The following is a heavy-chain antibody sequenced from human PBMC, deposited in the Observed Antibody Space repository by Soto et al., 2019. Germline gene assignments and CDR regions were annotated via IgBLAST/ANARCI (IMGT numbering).Heavy chain of an antibody. J-gene: IGHJ6*02. CDR1: GFTFSSYW. CDR2: IKQDGSEK. CDR3: ARVGDYGDYWWDYYYGMDV. V-gene: IGHV3-7*01. Sequence: GSLRLSCAASGFTFSSYWMSWVRQAAGKGLEWVANIKQDGSEKYYVDSVKGRFTISRDNAKNSLYLQMNSLRAEDTAVYYCARVGDYGDYWWDYYYGMDVWGQGTTVTVSS. D-gene: IGHD4-17*01.